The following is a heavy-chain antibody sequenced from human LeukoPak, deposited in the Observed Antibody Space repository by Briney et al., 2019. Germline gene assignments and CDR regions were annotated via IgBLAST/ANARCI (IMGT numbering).Heavy chain of an antibody. V-gene: IGHV4-61*02. CDR3: ARFGYYDFWSGYYPDY. J-gene: IGHJ4*02. Sequence: SETLSLTCTVSGGSISSGSYYWSWIRQPGGKGLEWIGRIYTSGSTNYNPSLKSRVTISVDTSKNQFSLKLSSVTAADTAVYYCARFGYYDFWSGYYPDYWGQGTLVTVSP. D-gene: IGHD3-3*01. CDR1: GGSISSGSYY. CDR2: IYTSGST.